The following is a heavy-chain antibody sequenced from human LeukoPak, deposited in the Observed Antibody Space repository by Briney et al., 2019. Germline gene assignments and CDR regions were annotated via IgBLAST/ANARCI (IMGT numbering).Heavy chain of an antibody. V-gene: IGHV3-33*01. CDR1: GFTFSSYG. CDR2: IWYDGSNK. D-gene: IGHD3-3*01. CDR3: ASPGTIGSGFAYGMDV. J-gene: IGHJ6*02. Sequence: GGSLRLSCAASGFTFSSYGMHWVRQAPGKGLEWVAVIWYDGSNKYYADSVKGRFTISRDNSKNTLYLQMNSLRAEDTAVYYCASPGTIGSGFAYGMDVWGQGTTVTVSS.